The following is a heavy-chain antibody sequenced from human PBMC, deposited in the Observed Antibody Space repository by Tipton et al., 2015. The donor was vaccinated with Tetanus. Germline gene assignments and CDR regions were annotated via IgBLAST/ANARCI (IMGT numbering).Heavy chain of an antibody. CDR2: ISAYNGNT. V-gene: IGHV1-18*01. CDR1: GYTFTSYG. D-gene: IGHD5-12*01. Sequence: QLVQSGAEVKKPGVSVKVSCKASGYTFTSYGISWVRQAPGQGLEWMGWISAYNGNTNYAQKLQGRVTMTTDTSTSTAYMELRCLRSDDTAVYYCAREGGGYAPATWYYGMDVWGQGTTVTVSS. J-gene: IGHJ6*02. CDR3: AREGGGYAPATWYYGMDV.